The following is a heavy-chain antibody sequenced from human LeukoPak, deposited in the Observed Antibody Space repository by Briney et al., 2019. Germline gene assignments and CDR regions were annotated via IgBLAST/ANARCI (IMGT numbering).Heavy chain of an antibody. CDR1: GFTFTNYR. D-gene: IGHD6-6*01. V-gene: IGHV3-74*01. J-gene: IGHJ4*02. Sequence: GGSLRLSCAASGFTFTNYRMHWVRQAPGMGLVWVSRLPPDELGIIYADSVKGRFTVSRDNAKSTVYLQMNNLRVDDTAMYYCVGTIASRGSEYWGQGALVTVSS. CDR3: VGTIASRGSEY. CDR2: LPPDELGI.